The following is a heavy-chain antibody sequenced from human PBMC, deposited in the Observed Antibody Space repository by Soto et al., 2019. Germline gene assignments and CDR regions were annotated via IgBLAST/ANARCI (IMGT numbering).Heavy chain of an antibody. V-gene: IGHV2-26*01. D-gene: IGHD3-10*02. CDR1: GSSLSNPRMG. J-gene: IGHJ5*02. Sequence: SGPTLVNPTETLTLTCTVSGSSLSNPRMGVSWIRQPPGKALEWLAHIFSDDEYSYSTSLESRLTISKDPSQSQVVLTMTNMDPVDTATFYFSRSGVNRALFSSWGQGTLVTVSS. CDR2: IFSDDEY. CDR3: SRSGVNRALFSS.